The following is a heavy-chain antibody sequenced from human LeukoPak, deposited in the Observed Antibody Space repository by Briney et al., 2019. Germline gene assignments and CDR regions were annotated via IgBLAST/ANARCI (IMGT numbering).Heavy chain of an antibody. J-gene: IGHJ4*02. D-gene: IGHD3-22*01. Sequence: GASVKVSCKASGYTFTNYGISWMRQAPGQGLEWMGWISAYNGNTNYAQKLQGRVTMTTDTSTSTAYMELRSLRSDDTALYYCARSGVGYYYDSSGYYPLDYWGQGTLVTVSS. V-gene: IGHV1-18*01. CDR1: GYTFTNYG. CDR3: ARSGVGYYYDSSGYYPLDY. CDR2: ISAYNGNT.